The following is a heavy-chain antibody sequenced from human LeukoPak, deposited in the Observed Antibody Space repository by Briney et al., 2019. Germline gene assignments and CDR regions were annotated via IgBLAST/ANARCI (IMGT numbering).Heavy chain of an antibody. CDR1: GYTFTSYG. D-gene: IGHD2-2*01. J-gene: IGHJ6*02. V-gene: IGHV1-18*01. CDR3: ARAARCSSTSCYASVYYYYGMDV. Sequence: ASVKVSCKASGYTFTSYGISWVRQAPGQGLEWMGWISAYNGNTNYAQKLQGRVTMTTDTSTSTAYMELRSLRSDDTAVYYCARAARCSSTSCYASVYYYYGMDVWGQGTTVTVSS. CDR2: ISAYNGNT.